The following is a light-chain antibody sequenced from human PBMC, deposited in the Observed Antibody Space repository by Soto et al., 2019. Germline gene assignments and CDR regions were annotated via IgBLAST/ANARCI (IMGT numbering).Light chain of an antibody. CDR2: DVS. J-gene: IGLJ1*01. V-gene: IGLV2-11*01. CDR1: SSDVGLYNY. Sequence: QSALTQPRSVSGSPGQSVTISCTGTSSDVGLYNYVSWYQQHPGQAPKLMISDVSKRPSGVPDRFSGSKSGNTASLTISGLQADDEADYYCCSYAGSYTDVFGSGTKVTVL. CDR3: CSYAGSYTDV.